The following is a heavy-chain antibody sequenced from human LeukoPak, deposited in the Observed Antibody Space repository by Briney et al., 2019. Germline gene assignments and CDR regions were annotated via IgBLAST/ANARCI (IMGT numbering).Heavy chain of an antibody. Sequence: PGGSLRLSCTASGFTFRDYAMSWVRQAPGKGLEGVGFIRSKAYGGTTEYAASVKGRFTISRDDSKSIAYLQMNSLKTEDTAVYYCTMSPERWLQLRRYFDYWGQGTLVTVSS. CDR2: IRSKAYGGTT. D-gene: IGHD5-24*01. V-gene: IGHV3-49*04. J-gene: IGHJ4*02. CDR1: GFTFRDYA. CDR3: TMSPERWLQLRRYFDY.